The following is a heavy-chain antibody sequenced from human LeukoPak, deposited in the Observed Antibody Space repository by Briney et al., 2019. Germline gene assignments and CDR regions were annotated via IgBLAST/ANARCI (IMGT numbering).Heavy chain of an antibody. D-gene: IGHD3-22*01. Sequence: PSETLSLTCTVSGGSISSYYWSWIRQPPGKGLEWIGYIYYSGSTNYNPSLKSRVTISVDTSKNQFSLKLSPVTAADTAVYYCARQTKYYYDSSGYYGWFDPWGQGTLVTVSS. CDR2: IYYSGST. J-gene: IGHJ5*02. CDR3: ARQTKYYYDSSGYYGWFDP. CDR1: GGSISSYY. V-gene: IGHV4-59*08.